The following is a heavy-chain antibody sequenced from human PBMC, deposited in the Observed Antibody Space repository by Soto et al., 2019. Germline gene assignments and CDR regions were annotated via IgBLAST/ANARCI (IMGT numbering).Heavy chain of an antibody. CDR2: ISAHNGNT. Sequence: QVHLVQSGAEVKKPGASVKVSCKGSGYTFTSYGITWVRQAPGQGLEWMGWISAHNGNTDYAQRLQGRVTVTRDTSTSTAYMELRSMRSDDTAVYYCARGRYGDYCGQGALVTVSS. D-gene: IGHD1-1*01. CDR3: ARGRYGDY. J-gene: IGHJ4*02. V-gene: IGHV1-18*01. CDR1: GYTFTSYG.